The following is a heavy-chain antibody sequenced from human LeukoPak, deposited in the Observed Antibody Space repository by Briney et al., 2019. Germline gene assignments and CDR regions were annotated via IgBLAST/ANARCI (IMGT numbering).Heavy chain of an antibody. CDR2: INAGNGDT. CDR3: ARIGILGATRAFDI. Sequence: ASVKVSCKASGYTFTTYAMHWVRQAPGQRLEWMGWINAGNGDTKYSQKFQGRVTITRDTSANTAYMELSSLRSEDTAVYYCARIGILGATRAFDIWGQGTLVTVSS. J-gene: IGHJ3*02. CDR1: GYTFTTYA. D-gene: IGHD1-26*01. V-gene: IGHV1-3*01.